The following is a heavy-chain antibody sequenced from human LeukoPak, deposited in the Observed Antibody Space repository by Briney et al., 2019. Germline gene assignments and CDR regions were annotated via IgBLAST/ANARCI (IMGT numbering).Heavy chain of an antibody. CDR2: ISWNSGSI. V-gene: IGHV3-9*01. CDR3: AKDKSSSWTELFDY. Sequence: GGSLRLSCAASGFTFDDYAMHWVRQAPGKGLEWVSGISWNSGSIGYADSVKGRFTISRDNAKNSLYLQMNSLRAEDTALYYCAKDKSSSWTELFDYWGQGTLVTVSS. D-gene: IGHD6-13*01. J-gene: IGHJ4*02. CDR1: GFTFDDYA.